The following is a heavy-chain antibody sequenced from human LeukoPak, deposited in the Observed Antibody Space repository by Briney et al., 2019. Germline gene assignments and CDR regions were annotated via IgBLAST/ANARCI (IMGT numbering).Heavy chain of an antibody. CDR3: ARYHRNYYGYYYYYMDV. J-gene: IGHJ6*03. V-gene: IGHV7-4-1*02. D-gene: IGHD3-10*01. CDR2: INTNTGNP. CDR1: GYTFTSYG. Sequence: ASVKVSCKASGYTFTSYGISWVRQAPGQGLEWMGWINTNTGNPTYAQGFTGRFVFSLDTSVSTAYLQSSSLKAEDTAVYYCARYHRNYYGYYYYYMDVWGKGTTVTVSS.